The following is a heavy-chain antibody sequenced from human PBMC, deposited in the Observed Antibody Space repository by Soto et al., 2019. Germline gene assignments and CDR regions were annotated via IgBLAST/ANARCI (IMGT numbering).Heavy chain of an antibody. CDR1: GYTFTSYD. Sequence: QVQLVQSGAEVKKPGASVKVSCKASGYTFTSYDINWVRQATGQGLEWMGWMNPNSGNTGYAQKFQGRVTLTRNTSISTAYMELSSLRSEDTAVYYCARRVYYYDSSGYYHIFDYWGQGTLVTVSS. V-gene: IGHV1-8*01. CDR3: ARRVYYYDSSGYYHIFDY. D-gene: IGHD3-22*01. J-gene: IGHJ4*02. CDR2: MNPNSGNT.